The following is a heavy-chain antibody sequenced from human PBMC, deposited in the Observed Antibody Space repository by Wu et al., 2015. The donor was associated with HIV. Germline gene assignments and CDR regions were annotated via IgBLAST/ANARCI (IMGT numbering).Heavy chain of an antibody. J-gene: IGHJ4*02. Sequence: QVQLVQSGDEVKNPGASVEVSCKASGFDFNSHVISWVRQAPGQGLEWLGWISANGGDTNYAQKFQGRVTMTRDTSISTAYMELSRLRSADTAVYYCVSSAGTSYYFDYWGQGTLVTVSS. V-gene: IGHV1-2*02. CDR2: ISANGGDT. CDR1: GFDFNSHV. CDR3: VSSAGTSYYFDY. D-gene: IGHD2-2*01.